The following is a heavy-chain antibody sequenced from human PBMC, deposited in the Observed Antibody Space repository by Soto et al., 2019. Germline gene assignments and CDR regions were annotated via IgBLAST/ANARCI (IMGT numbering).Heavy chain of an antibody. CDR2: IWYDGSNK. D-gene: IGHD3-16*01. CDR1: GFTFSSYG. J-gene: IGHJ6*02. Sequence: GGSLRLSCAASGFTFSSYGMHWVRQAPGKGLEWVAVIWYDGSNKYYADSVKGRFTISRDNSKNTLYLQMNSLRAEDTAVYYCAGGLAYYYGMDVWGQGTTVTVSS. CDR3: AGGLAYYYGMDV. V-gene: IGHV3-33*01.